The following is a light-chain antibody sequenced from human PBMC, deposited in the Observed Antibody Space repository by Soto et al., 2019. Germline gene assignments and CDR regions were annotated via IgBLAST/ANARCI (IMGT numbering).Light chain of an antibody. CDR1: SSNIGSNY. Sequence: QSVLTQPPSASGTPGPRVTISCSGSSSNIGSNYVYWYQQLPGTAPKLLIYRNNQRPSGVPDRFSGSKSGTSASLAISGLRSEDEANYYCAAWDDSLSGVVCGGGTKLTVL. CDR2: RNN. J-gene: IGLJ3*02. CDR3: AAWDDSLSGVV. V-gene: IGLV1-47*01.